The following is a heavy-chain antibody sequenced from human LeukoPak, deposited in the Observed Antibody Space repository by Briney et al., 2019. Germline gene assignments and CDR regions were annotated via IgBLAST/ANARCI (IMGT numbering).Heavy chain of an antibody. D-gene: IGHD3-22*01. J-gene: IGHJ4*02. CDR3: ARGDYYDSSGYWPFDY. V-gene: IGHV4-59*01. CDR2: IYYSGST. Sequence: SETLSLTCTVSGGSISSYYWSRIRQPPGKGLEWIGYIYYSGSTNYNPSLKSRVTISVDTSKNQFSLKLSSVTAADTAVYYCARGDYYDSSGYWPFDYWGQGTLVTVSS. CDR1: GGSISSYY.